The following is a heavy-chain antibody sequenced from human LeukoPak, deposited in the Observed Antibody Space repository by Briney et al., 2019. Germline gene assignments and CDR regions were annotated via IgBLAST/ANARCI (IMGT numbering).Heavy chain of an antibody. V-gene: IGHV4-38-2*02. CDR1: GYSISSGYY. CDR3: ARGGYNYGYIY. Sequence: PSETLSLTCTVSGYSISSGYYWGWLRPPPGKGLEWIGSIYHRGSTYYNPSLKSQVTISVDTSNNQFSLKLNSMTAADTAVYYCARGGYNYGYIYWGQGTLVTVSS. D-gene: IGHD5-18*01. CDR2: IYHRGST. J-gene: IGHJ4*02.